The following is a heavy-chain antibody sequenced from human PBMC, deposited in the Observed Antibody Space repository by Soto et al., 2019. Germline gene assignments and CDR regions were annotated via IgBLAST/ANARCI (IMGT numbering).Heavy chain of an antibody. CDR3: ALDASYYSLWSGKYPSRNGMDG. J-gene: IGHJ6*02. Sequence: QVQVVESGGGVVQPGRSLRLSCAASGFTFSSFGMHWVRQAPGKGLEWVSLIWYDGSKKSYGDSVKGRFTISRDNSKNTVYLQMNSLRADYGAVYYCALDASYYSLWSGKYPSRNGMDGWGQGTRVTVSS. CDR1: GFTFSSFG. D-gene: IGHD3-3*01. V-gene: IGHV3-33*01. CDR2: IWYDGSKK.